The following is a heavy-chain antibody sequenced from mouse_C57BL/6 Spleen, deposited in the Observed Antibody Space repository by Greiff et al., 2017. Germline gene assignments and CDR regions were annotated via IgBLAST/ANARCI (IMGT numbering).Heavy chain of an antibody. J-gene: IGHJ2*01. CDR2: IDPSDSYT. CDR3: AYWLPLDY. V-gene: IGHV1-59*01. D-gene: IGHD2-2*01. Sequence: QVQLKQPGAELVRPGTSVKLSCKASGYTFTSYWMHWVKQRPGQGLEWIGVIDPSDSYTNYNQKFKGKATLTVDTSSSTAYMQLSSLTSEDSAVYYCAYWLPLDYWGQGTTLTVSS. CDR1: GYTFTSYW.